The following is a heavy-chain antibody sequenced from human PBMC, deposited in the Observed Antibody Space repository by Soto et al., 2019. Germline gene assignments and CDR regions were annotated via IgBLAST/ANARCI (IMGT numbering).Heavy chain of an antibody. V-gene: IGHV1-18*01. J-gene: IGHJ6*03. D-gene: IGHD3-3*01. CDR2: ISAYNGNT. Sequence: GASVKVSCKASGYTFTSYGISWVRQAPGQGLERMGWISAYNGNTNYAQKLQGRVTMTTDTSTSTAYMELRSLRSDDTAVYYCATKIFGVVIHSSDYYYMDVWGKGTTVTVSS. CDR3: ATKIFGVVIHSSDYYYMDV. CDR1: GYTFTSYG.